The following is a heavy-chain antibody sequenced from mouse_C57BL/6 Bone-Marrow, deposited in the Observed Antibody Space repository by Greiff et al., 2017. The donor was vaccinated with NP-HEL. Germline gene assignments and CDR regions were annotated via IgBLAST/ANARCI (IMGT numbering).Heavy chain of an antibody. CDR3: TTAQATDYFDY. CDR1: GYTFTSYW. J-gene: IGHJ2*01. CDR2: IYPGNSDT. Sequence: VQLQQSGTVLARPGASVKMSCKTSGYTFTSYWMHWVKQRPGQGLEWIGAIYPGNSDTSYNQKFKGKAKLTAVTSASTAYMELSSLTNEDSAVYYCTTAQATDYFDYWGKGTTLTVSS. D-gene: IGHD3-2*02. V-gene: IGHV1-5*01.